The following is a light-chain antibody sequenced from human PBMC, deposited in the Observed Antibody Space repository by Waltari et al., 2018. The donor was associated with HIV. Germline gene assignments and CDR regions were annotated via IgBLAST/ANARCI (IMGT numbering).Light chain of an antibody. J-gene: IGKJ1*01. CDR2: WAS. V-gene: IGKV4-1*01. CDR3: QQYIGIPLT. Sequence: DILMTQSPDPLAVSLGERATIHRKSSQSVLCHTNNKSYLTWYQQKPGQPPRSLIYWASTRESGVPDRFSGSGSGTDFTLTISSLQADDVAVYYCQQYIGIPLTFGLGTTVEIK. CDR1: QSVLCHTNNKSY.